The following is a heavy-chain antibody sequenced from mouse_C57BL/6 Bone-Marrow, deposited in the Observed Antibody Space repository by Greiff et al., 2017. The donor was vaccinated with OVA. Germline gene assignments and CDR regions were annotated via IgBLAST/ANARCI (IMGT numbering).Heavy chain of an antibody. CDR2: INPSTGGT. CDR1: GYSFTGYY. V-gene: IGHV1-42*01. D-gene: IGHD3-1*01. J-gene: IGHJ4*01. CDR3: ARGEKLGTFYAMDY. Sequence: EVQLVESGPELVKPGASVKISCKASGYSFTGYYMNWVKQSPEKSLEWIGEINPSTGGTTYNQKLKAKATLTVDKSSSTAYMQLKSLTSEDSAVYYCARGEKLGTFYAMDYWGQGTSVTVSS.